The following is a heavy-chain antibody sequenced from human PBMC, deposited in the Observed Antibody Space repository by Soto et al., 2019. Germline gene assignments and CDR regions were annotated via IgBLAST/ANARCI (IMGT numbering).Heavy chain of an antibody. Sequence: SETLSLTCTVSGGSISSYYWSWIRQPPGKGLEWIGYIYYSGSTNYNPSLKSRVTISVDTSKNQLPLKLSSVTAADTAVYYCARVYYDYIWGSYRKHDVFDIWGQGTMVTVSS. D-gene: IGHD3-16*02. CDR1: GGSISSYY. CDR2: IYYSGST. V-gene: IGHV4-59*01. CDR3: ARVYYDYIWGSYRKHDVFDI. J-gene: IGHJ3*02.